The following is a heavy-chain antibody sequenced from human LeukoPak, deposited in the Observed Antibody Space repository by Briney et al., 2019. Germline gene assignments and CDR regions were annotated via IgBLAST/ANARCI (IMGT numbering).Heavy chain of an antibody. D-gene: IGHD4-17*01. V-gene: IGHV4-30-4*01. J-gene: IGHJ4*01. CDR2: IYYSGST. CDR1: GGSISSGDYY. Sequence: PSETLSLTCSVSGGSISSGDYYWSWIRQPPGKGLEWIGYIYYSGSTYYNPSLKSRVTISSDTSKNQFSLNVRFVTAADTAMYYCARASGYNYGDFSADYWGHGTVVTVSS. CDR3: ARASGYNYGDFSADY.